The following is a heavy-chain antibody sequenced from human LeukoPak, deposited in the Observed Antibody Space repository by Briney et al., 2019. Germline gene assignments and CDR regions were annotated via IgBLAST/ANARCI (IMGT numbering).Heavy chain of an antibody. Sequence: GGSLRLSCAAPGITFSNYNMNWVRQAPGKGLEWVSYISSSSSTIYYADSVKGRFTISRDNAKNSLYLQMNSLRAEDTAVYYCAREARASLTYYFDYWGQGTLVTVSS. V-gene: IGHV3-48*01. CDR1: GITFSNYN. D-gene: IGHD3-16*01. CDR3: AREARASLTYYFDY. J-gene: IGHJ4*02. CDR2: ISSSSSTI.